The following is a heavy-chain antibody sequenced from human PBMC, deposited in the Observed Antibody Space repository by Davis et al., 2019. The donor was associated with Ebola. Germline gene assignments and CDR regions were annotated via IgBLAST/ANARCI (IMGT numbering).Heavy chain of an antibody. V-gene: IGHV1-18*04. CDR1: GYTFTNYG. Sequence: AASVKVSCKASGYTFTNYGITWVRQAPGQGLEWMGWINPHNGNTNYAQNVQGRVTMTTDTSTSTAYMEVGSLKSDDTAVYYCARAQFPTTSDHWGQRTLVTVSS. CDR3: ARAQFPTTSDH. D-gene: IGHD1-1*01. J-gene: IGHJ4*02. CDR2: INPHNGNT.